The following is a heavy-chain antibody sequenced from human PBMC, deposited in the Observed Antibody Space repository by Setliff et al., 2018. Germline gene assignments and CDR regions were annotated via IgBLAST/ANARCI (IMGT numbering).Heavy chain of an antibody. V-gene: IGHV3-30*04. Sequence: PGGSLRLSCAASGFTFSSYSIHWVRQAPGKGLEWVAVVSDNGATKFYADSVKGRFTISRDNAKNSVDLQMSSLRPEDTAVYYCARGYSAGYRIGYWGQGTLVTVSS. CDR1: GFTFSSYS. CDR2: VSDNGATK. J-gene: IGHJ4*02. D-gene: IGHD5-18*01. CDR3: ARGYSAGYRIGY.